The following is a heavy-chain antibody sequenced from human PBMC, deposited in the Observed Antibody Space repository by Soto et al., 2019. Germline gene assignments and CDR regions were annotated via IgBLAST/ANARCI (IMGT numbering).Heavy chain of an antibody. D-gene: IGHD5-18*01. CDR1: GFNFSSYS. V-gene: IGHV3-48*02. CDR2: ISSSSSTI. Sequence: GGSMRLSCAASGFNFSSYSMNWVRQAPGKGLEWVSYISSSSSTIYYADSVKGRFTISRDNAKNSLYLQMNSLRDEDTAVYYCARGHDTAMVIDYWGQGTLVTVSS. CDR3: ARGHDTAMVIDY. J-gene: IGHJ4*02.